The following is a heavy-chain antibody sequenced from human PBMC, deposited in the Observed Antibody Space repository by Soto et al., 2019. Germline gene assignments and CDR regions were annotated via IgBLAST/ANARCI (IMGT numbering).Heavy chain of an antibody. CDR2: ISSSSSTI. CDR1: GFTFSSYS. Sequence: GGSPRLSWAASGFTFSSYSMNWVRQAPGKGLEWVSYISSSSSTIYYADSVKGRFTISRDNAKNSLYLQMNSLRDEDTAVYYCARDWHSSSFFGDYWGQGTLVTVSS. J-gene: IGHJ4*02. CDR3: ARDWHSSSFFGDY. D-gene: IGHD6-6*01. V-gene: IGHV3-48*02.